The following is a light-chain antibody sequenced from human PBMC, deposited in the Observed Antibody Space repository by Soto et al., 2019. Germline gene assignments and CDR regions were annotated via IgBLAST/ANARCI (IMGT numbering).Light chain of an antibody. CDR3: MQALQTPLT. V-gene: IGKV2-28*01. J-gene: IGKJ4*01. CDR1: QSLLHSNGYNY. Sequence: DIVMTQSPLSLPVTPGEPASISCRSSQSLLHSNGYNYLDWYLQKPGQSPQLLIYLGSNRASGVPDRFSGSGSATDFTLKLSRVEAEDVGVYYCMQALQTPLTFGGGTKVEIK. CDR2: LGS.